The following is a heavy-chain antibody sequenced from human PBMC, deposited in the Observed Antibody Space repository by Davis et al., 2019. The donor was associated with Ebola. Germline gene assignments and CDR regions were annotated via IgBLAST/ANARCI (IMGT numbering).Heavy chain of an antibody. CDR3: AGGESGWDASDI. V-gene: IGHV3-21*01. CDR2: ISISSAFI. Sequence: GESLKLPCAASGFTFSTYTMTWVRQAPGKGLEWVSSISISSAFIYYADSVKGRFTVSRDNAKNSLSLQMNSLRAEDTAVYYCAGGESGWDASDIWGRGTMVTVSS. D-gene: IGHD6-19*01. J-gene: IGHJ3*02. CDR1: GFTFSTYT.